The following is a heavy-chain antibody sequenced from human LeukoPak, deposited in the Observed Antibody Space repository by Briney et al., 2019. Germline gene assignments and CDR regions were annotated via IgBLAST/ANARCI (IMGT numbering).Heavy chain of an antibody. CDR2: ITGYGDRT. CDR1: GFTFSAYA. CDR3: AKDRSWIIDAWFDY. Sequence: GGSLRLSCAPSGFTFSAYAMSLVRQAPGKGLEWVTSITGYGDRTYYADSVKGRFTISRDNSKNTLYLQMNSLRAEDTAVYYCAKDRSWIIDAWFDYWGQGTRVTVSS. J-gene: IGHJ4*02. D-gene: IGHD1-1*01. V-gene: IGHV3-23*01.